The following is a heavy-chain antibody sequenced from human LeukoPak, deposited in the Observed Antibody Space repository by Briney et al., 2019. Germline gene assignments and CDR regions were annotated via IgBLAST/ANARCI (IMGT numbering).Heavy chain of an antibody. CDR2: IYYSGST. CDR1: GGSVSSGSYY. Sequence: SETLSLTCTVSGGSVSSGSYYWSWIRQPPGKGLEWIGYIYYSGSTNYNPSLKSRVTISVDTSKNQFSLKLSSVTAADTAVYYCARGTLDSSSWYVIFRDLDYWGQGTLVTVSS. CDR3: ARGTLDSSSWYVIFRDLDY. J-gene: IGHJ4*02. D-gene: IGHD6-13*01. V-gene: IGHV4-61*01.